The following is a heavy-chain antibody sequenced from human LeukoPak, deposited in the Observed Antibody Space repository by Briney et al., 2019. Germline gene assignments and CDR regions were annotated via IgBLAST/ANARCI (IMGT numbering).Heavy chain of an antibody. D-gene: IGHD5-24*01. J-gene: IGHJ4*02. CDR2: INPNSGGT. Sequence: APVKVSCKASGYTFTGYYMHWVRQAPGQGPEWMGRINPNSGGTNYAQKFQGRVTVTRDTSISTAYMELSRLRSDDTAVYYCARGTPLRDGYNLFDYWGQGTLVTVSS. V-gene: IGHV1-2*06. CDR3: ARGTPLRDGYNLFDY. CDR1: GYTFTGYY.